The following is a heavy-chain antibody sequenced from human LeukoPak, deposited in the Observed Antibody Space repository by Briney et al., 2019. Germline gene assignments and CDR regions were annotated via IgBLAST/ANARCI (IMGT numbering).Heavy chain of an antibody. D-gene: IGHD3-10*02. J-gene: IGHJ3*02. Sequence: SGPTLVNPTQTLTLTCTFSGFSLSTSGMCVSWIRQPPGKALEWLARIDWDDDEYYSTSLKTRLTISKDTSKNQVVLKMTNMDPVDTATYYCARISLVFGVFDIWGRGAMLTVSS. CDR1: GFSLSTSGMC. V-gene: IGHV2-70*11. CDR2: IDWDDDE. CDR3: ARISLVFGVFDI.